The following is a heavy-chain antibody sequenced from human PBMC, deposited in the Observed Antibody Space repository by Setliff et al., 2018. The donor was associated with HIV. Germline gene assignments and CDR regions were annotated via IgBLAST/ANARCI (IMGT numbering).Heavy chain of an antibody. CDR3: ARQEGYCSSTSCYAGSFMGYYYIDV. Sequence: SSETLSLTCTVSGGSISSSSYYWGWIRQPPGKGLEWIGSIYYSGSTYYNPSLKSRVTTSVDTSKNQFSLKLSSVTAADTAVYYCARQEGYCSSTSCYAGSFMGYYYIDVWGKGTTVTVSS. V-gene: IGHV4-39*01. D-gene: IGHD2-2*01. J-gene: IGHJ6*03. CDR2: IYYSGST. CDR1: GGSISSSSYY.